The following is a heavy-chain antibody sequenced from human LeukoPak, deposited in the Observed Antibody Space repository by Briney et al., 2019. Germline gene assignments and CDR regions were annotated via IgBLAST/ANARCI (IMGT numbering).Heavy chain of an antibody. CDR3: ARDRTYCLSDVCVRNDAFDV. D-gene: IGHD2-21*01. J-gene: IGHJ3*01. CDR2: INPKVGAT. Sequence: ASVKVSCKTSGNTLTDLYIHWVRQAPGRGLEWMGWINPKVGATNYAQKFQGRVTMTRDTSVSTSYMELTRLTSDDTAVYYCARDRTYCLSDVCVRNDAFDVWGHGTMVTVSS. CDR1: GNTLTDLY. V-gene: IGHV1-2*02.